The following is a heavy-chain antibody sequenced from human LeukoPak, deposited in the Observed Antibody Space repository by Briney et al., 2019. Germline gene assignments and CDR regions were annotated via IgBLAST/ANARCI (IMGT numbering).Heavy chain of an antibody. J-gene: IGHJ6*02. CDR2: ISGSGGST. CDR3: AKGEGDFTSLGSYYYGMDV. D-gene: IGHD2-21*02. V-gene: IGHV3-23*01. Sequence: GGSLSLSCAASGFTFSSYAMSWVRQAPGKGLEWVSAISGSGGSTYYADSVKGRFTISRDNSKNTLYLQMNSLRAEDTAVYYCAKGEGDFTSLGSYYYGMDVWGQGTTVTVSS. CDR1: GFTFSSYA.